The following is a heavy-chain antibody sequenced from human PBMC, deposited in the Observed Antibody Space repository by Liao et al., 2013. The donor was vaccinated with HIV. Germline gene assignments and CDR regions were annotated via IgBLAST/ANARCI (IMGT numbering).Heavy chain of an antibody. CDR3: ARSLLLRRHFDY. V-gene: IGHV4-61*02. Sequence: QVQLQESGPGLVKPSQTLSLTCTVSGGSISTGSYYWNWIRQPAGKGLEWIGRIYTSGSTIYTPSLKSRVTMSLDTSKNQFSLKLSSVTAADTAVYYCARSLLLRRHFDYWGQGTLVTVSS. CDR1: GGSISTGSYY. J-gene: IGHJ4*02. CDR2: IYTSGST. D-gene: IGHD5-18*01.